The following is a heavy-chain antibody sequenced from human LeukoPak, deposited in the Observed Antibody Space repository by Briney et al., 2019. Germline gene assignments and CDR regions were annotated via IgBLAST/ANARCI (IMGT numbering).Heavy chain of an antibody. CDR1: GFTFSTYG. CDR3: AKDQRSSPGDY. CDR2: ISGSGSST. V-gene: IGHV3-23*01. D-gene: IGHD6-13*01. J-gene: IGHJ4*02. Sequence: GGSLRLSCAASGFTFSTYGMSWVRQAPGKGLERVSAISGSGSSTYYADSVKGRFTISRDNSRNTVSLQMNSLRAEDTAVYYCAKDQRSSPGDYWGQGTLVTVSS.